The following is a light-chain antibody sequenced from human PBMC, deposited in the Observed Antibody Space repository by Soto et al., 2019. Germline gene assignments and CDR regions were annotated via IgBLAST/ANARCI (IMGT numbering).Light chain of an antibody. V-gene: IGKV3-15*01. Sequence: EIVMTQSPATLSVSPGERATLSCRASQSVSSNLAWYQQKPGQAPRLLIYGAATRATGIPARFSGSGSGTEFTLTISSLQSEYFAVYYCQQYNNWPPTCGQGTKVDI. CDR1: QSVSSN. CDR3: QQYNNWPPT. J-gene: IGKJ1*01. CDR2: GAA.